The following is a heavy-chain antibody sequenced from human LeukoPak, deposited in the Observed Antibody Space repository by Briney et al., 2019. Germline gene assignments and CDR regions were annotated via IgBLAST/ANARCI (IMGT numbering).Heavy chain of an antibody. Sequence: SETLSLTCTVSGGSVRRGNYYWPWIRQPAGSGLEWIGRIYTSGTTDYNPSLRTRVTISVDASRNQFSLNLSSVTAADTAVYYCARWSGSVTARNYYYYMDVWGEGTTVTVSS. CDR3: ARWSGSVTARNYYYYMDV. V-gene: IGHV4-61*02. CDR1: GGSVRRGNYY. J-gene: IGHJ6*03. D-gene: IGHD6-6*01. CDR2: IYTSGTT.